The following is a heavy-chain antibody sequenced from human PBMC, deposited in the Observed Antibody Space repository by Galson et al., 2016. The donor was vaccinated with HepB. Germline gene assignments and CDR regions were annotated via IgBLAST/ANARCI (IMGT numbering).Heavy chain of an antibody. CDR3: ATYLGGIVRASDY. D-gene: IGHD1-26*01. CDR2: IYYSGTT. Sequence: LSLTCTVSGDSISTSAYYWSWIRQHPGKGLEWIGYIYYSGTTYYNPSLKSRVTISVDTSKIQFSLKLTSVTAADTAVYYCATYLGGIVRASDYWGQGTLVTVSS. CDR1: GDSISTSAYY. J-gene: IGHJ4*02. V-gene: IGHV4-31*03.